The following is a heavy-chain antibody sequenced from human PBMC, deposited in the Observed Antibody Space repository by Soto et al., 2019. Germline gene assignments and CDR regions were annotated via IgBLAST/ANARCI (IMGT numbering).Heavy chain of an antibody. V-gene: IGHV4-59*01. D-gene: IGHD6-13*01. CDR3: ARARYSSSWYLYYFDY. CDR1: GGSISSYY. J-gene: IGHJ4*02. CDR2: IYYSGST. Sequence: PSETLSLTCTVSGGSISSYYWSWIRQPPGKGLEWIGYIYYSGSTNYNPSLKSRVTISVDTSKNQFSLRLSSVTAADTAVYYCARARYSSSWYLYYFDYWGQGTLVTVSS.